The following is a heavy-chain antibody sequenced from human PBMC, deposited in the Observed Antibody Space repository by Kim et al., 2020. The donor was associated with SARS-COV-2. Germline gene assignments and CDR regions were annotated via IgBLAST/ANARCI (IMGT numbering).Heavy chain of an antibody. D-gene: IGHD5-12*01. J-gene: IGHJ4*02. CDR2: IYYSGST. CDR1: GGSISSSSYY. CDR3: ARHRSRYGGYGVDYFDY. Sequence: SETLSLTCTVSGGSISSSSYYWGWIRQHPGKGLEWIGSIYYSGSTYYNPSRKSRLTISVDTSKNQFSLKLSSVTAADTAVYYCARHRSRYGGYGVDYFDYWGQGTLVTVSS. V-gene: IGHV4-39*01.